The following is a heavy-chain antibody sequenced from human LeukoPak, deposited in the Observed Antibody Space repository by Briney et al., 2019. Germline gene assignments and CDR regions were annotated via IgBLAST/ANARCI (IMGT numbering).Heavy chain of an antibody. D-gene: IGHD6-13*01. CDR2: ISAYNGNT. Sequence: PGASVKASCKASGYTFTSYGISWVRQAPGQGLEWMGWISAYNGNTNYAQKLQGGVTMTTDTSTSTAYMELRSLRSDDTAVYYCARDRGSSWLKGFAFDIWGQGTMVTVSS. V-gene: IGHV1-18*01. CDR3: ARDRGSSWLKGFAFDI. CDR1: GYTFTSYG. J-gene: IGHJ3*02.